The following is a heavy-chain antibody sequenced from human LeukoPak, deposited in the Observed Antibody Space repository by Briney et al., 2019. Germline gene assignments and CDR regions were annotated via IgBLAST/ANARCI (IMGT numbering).Heavy chain of an antibody. V-gene: IGHV1-18*01. D-gene: IGHD6-6*01. CDR1: GYTFTSYG. Sequence: GASVKVSCKASGYTFTSYGISWVRQAPGQGLEWMGWISAYNGNTNYAQKLQGRVTMTTDTSTSTAYMELRSLRSDDTAVYYCARAEYSSSSEGSDYYYMDVWGKGTTVTVSS. J-gene: IGHJ6*03. CDR3: ARAEYSSSSEGSDYYYMDV. CDR2: ISAYNGNT.